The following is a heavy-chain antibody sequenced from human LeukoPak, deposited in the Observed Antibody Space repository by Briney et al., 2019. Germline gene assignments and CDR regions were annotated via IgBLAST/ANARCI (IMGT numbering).Heavy chain of an antibody. CDR3: ARAVGHGSGSPRMDV. D-gene: IGHD3-10*01. CDR2: IISSSNTI. J-gene: IGHJ6*04. CDR1: GFTFSTHS. Sequence: PGGSLRLSCAVSGFTFSTHSMNWVRQAPGKGLEWVSYIISSSNTIYYADSVKGRFTTSRDNAKNSLYLQMNSLRAEDTAVYYCARAVGHGSGSPRMDVWGKGTTVTVSS. V-gene: IGHV3-48*01.